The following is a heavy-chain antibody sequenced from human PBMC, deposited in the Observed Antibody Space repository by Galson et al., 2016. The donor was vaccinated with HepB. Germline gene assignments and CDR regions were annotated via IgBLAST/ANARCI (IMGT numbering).Heavy chain of an antibody. Sequence: LRLSCAASGFTFNNYDMHWVRQSMGKGLEWVSGYVVAGNTYYADSVKGRFTISREDGENSLYLQMNSLRAGDTAVYHCARGLRAGYYWSFDVWGQGTTVTVSS. CDR1: GFTFNNYD. D-gene: IGHD1-26*01. CDR2: YVVAGNT. J-gene: IGHJ6*02. V-gene: IGHV3-13*01. CDR3: ARGLRAGYYWSFDV.